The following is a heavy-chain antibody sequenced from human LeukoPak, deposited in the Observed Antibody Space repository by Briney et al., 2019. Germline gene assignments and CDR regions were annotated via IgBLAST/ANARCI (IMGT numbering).Heavy chain of an antibody. J-gene: IGHJ3*02. CDR1: GGSFNGYY. V-gene: IGHV4-34*01. CDR3: ARAPLPANAFDI. Sequence: SETLSLTCAVYGGSFNGYYWSWIRQPPGKGLEWIGEINHSGSTNYNPSLKSRVTISVDTSKNQFSLKLNSVTAADTAVYYCARAPLPANAFDIWGQGTMVTVSS. CDR2: INHSGST. D-gene: IGHD2-15*01.